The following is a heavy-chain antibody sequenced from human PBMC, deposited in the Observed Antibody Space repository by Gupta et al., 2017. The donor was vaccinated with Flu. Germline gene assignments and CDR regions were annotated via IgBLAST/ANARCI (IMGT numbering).Heavy chain of an antibody. CDR3: AKDQGFWSSATCSPPYGMDV. D-gene: IGHD3-3*01. J-gene: IGHJ6*02. V-gene: IGHV3-23*01. Sequence: LEWVSSISDDGRRRDCADAVKGRFTISRDNSKNTLYVQMNSLRVDDTAVYYCAKDQGFWSSATCSPPYGMDVWCRWTTVTVSS. CDR2: ISDDGRRR.